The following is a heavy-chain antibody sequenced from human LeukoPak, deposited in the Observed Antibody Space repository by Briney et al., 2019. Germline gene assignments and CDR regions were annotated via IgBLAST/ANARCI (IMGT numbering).Heavy chain of an antibody. CDR1: GDSVSSNSAA. CDR3: ARIDSSGYGYFDY. CDR2: TYYRSKWYN. J-gene: IGHJ4*02. D-gene: IGHD3-22*01. V-gene: IGHV6-1*01. Sequence: PSQTLSLTCAISGDSVSSNSAAWNWIRQSPSRGLEWLGRTYYRSKWYNDYAVSVKSRITINPDTSMNQFSLKLSSVTAADTAVYYCARIDSSGYGYFDYWGQGTLVTVSS.